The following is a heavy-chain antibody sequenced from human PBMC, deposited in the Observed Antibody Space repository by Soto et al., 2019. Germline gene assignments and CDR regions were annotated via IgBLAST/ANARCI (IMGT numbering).Heavy chain of an antibody. CDR1: GGSISSGDYY. D-gene: IGHD3-10*01. CDR3: ARERGISVVRVVILRLLGC. CDR2: IYYSGRT. V-gene: IGHV4-31*03. Sequence: QVQLQESGPGLVKPSQTLSLTCTVSGGSISSGDYYWSWIRQHPGKGLEWIGYIYYSGRTYYNPSLKSRVTMTVATSKYQFSLKVRCGTAADWAEYFCARERGISVVRVVILRLLGCWGQGTLVTGCS. J-gene: IGHJ4*02.